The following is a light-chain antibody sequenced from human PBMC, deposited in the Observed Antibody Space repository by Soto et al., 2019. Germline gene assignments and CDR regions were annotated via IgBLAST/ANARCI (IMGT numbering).Light chain of an antibody. V-gene: IGKV3-20*01. CDR3: QQYDRSPWT. CDR2: GVS. J-gene: IGKJ1*01. CDR1: QSVSNSY. Sequence: EIVLTQSPGTLSLSPGERATLSCRASQSVSNSYLAWYQHKPGQAPRLLIYGVSSRATGIPDRFSGSGSGTDFTLTISRLEPEDFAVYYCQQYDRSPWTFGQGTKVEIK.